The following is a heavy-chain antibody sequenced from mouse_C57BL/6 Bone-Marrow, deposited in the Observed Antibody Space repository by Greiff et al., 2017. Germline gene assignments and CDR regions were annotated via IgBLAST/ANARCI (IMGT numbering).Heavy chain of an antibody. CDR3: ARWGLRRAFAY. Sequence: QVQLQQSGAELVKPGASVKLSCKASGYTFTSYWMHWVKQRPGQGLEWIGMIHPNSGSTNYNEKFKSKATLTVDKSSSTAYMQLSSLTSEDSAVYYCARWGLRRAFAYWGQGTLVTVSA. D-gene: IGHD2-2*01. V-gene: IGHV1-64*01. CDR1: GYTFTSYW. J-gene: IGHJ3*01. CDR2: IHPNSGST.